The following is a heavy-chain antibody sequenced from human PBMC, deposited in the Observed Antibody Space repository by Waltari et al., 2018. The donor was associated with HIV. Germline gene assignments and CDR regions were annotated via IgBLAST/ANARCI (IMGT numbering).Heavy chain of an antibody. D-gene: IGHD3-3*01. CDR2: IYMDGSI. Sequence: DAKLVESGGGLVPPGGSLGPSCADSGFAARSNYISWVRQAPGKGLEWVSFIYMDGSIYYTDSVKGRFIVSRDTSKNVVYLQMNSLGVEDTAVYFCARDRGGNFWSAHKPAFLDYWGQGTLVSVSS. CDR1: GFAARSNY. CDR3: ARDRGGNFWSAHKPAFLDY. J-gene: IGHJ4*02. V-gene: IGHV3-66*01.